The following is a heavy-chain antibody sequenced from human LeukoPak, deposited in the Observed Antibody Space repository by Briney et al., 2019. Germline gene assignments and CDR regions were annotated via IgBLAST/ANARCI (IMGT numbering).Heavy chain of an antibody. D-gene: IGHD2-15*01. Sequence: SETLSLTCAVSGYSISSGYYWGWIRQPPGKGLEWIGSFFHSGSTHYNTSLRRRVTMSVDTSKNQFTLKLTSMTAADTAVYYCARGRPMYCSGGSCYLNDYWGQGTLVTVSS. V-gene: IGHV4-38-2*01. J-gene: IGHJ4*02. CDR2: FFHSGST. CDR1: GYSISSGYY. CDR3: ARGRPMYCSGGSCYLNDY.